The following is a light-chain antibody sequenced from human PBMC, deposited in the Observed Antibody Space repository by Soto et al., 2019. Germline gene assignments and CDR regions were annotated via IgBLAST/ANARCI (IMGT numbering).Light chain of an antibody. CDR3: QSYDSSLTFYV. Sequence: QPVLTQPPSVSGAPGQRVTISCTGSSSNIGAGYDVHWYQQLPGTAPKLLIHDNSNRPSGVPDRFSGSKSGTSASLAITGLQAEDEADYYCQSYDSSLTFYVFGTGTKLTVL. V-gene: IGLV1-40*01. CDR1: SSNIGAGYD. CDR2: DNS. J-gene: IGLJ1*01.